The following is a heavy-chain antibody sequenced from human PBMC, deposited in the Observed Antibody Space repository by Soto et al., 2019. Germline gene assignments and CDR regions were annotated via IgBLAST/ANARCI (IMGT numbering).Heavy chain of an antibody. CDR2: IIPILGIA. CDR1: GGTLSSYT. CDR3: ASDYGVINFDY. J-gene: IGHJ4*02. V-gene: IGHV1-69*02. Sequence: SVTVSCTASGGTLSSYTISWVRQAPGQGLEWMGRIIPILGIANYAQKFQGRVTITADKSTSTAYMELSSLRSEDTAVYYCASDYGVINFDYWGQGTLVTVSS. D-gene: IGHD4-17*01.